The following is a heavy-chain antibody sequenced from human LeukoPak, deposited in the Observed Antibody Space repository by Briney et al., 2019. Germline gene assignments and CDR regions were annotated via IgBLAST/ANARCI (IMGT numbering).Heavy chain of an antibody. D-gene: IGHD3-16*01. J-gene: IGHJ3*02. CDR3: ATFSVTCYANAFYI. CDR2: IGAGGTFT. CDR1: GFTFSSYA. Sequence: GGSLRLSCTASGFTFSSYAMNWVRQAPGKGLEWVSGIGAGGTFTYYADSVKGRFTIFRDNSRNTLYLQMNSLRAEDTAVYYCATFSVTCYANAFYIWGRGTMVTVSS. V-gene: IGHV3-23*01.